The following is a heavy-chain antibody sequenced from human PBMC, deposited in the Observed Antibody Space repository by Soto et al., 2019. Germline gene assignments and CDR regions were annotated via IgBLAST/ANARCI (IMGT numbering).Heavy chain of an antibody. V-gene: IGHV4-59*12. J-gene: IGHJ5*02. D-gene: IGHD2-2*01. CDR3: ARVPDR. CDR2: IYYSWST. Sequence: SETLSLTCTVSGGSISSYYWSWIRQPPGKGLEWIGYIYYSWSTNYNPSLKSRAPISVDRSKNQFSLKLSSVTAADTAVYYCARVPDRWGQGTLVTVS. CDR1: GGSISSYY.